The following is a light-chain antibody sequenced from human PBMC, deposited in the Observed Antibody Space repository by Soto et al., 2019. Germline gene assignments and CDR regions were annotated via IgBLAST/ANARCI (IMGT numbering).Light chain of an antibody. CDR1: SSDVGGYNY. Sequence: QLVLTQPRSVSGSPGQSVTISCTGTSSDVGGYNYVSWYQQHPGKAPKLMIYDVSKRPSGVPDRFSGSKSGNTASLTISGLQAEDEADYYCCSYAGSYTFEMVFGGGTKLTVL. V-gene: IGLV2-11*01. CDR3: CSYAGSYTFEMV. CDR2: DVS. J-gene: IGLJ2*01.